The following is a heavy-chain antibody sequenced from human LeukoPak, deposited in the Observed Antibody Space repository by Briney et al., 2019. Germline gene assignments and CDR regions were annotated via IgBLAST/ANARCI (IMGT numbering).Heavy chain of an antibody. CDR1: GGSISSSSYY. CDR2: IYYSGST. CDR3: ARHGYYYYYMDV. V-gene: IGHV4-39*01. J-gene: IGHJ6*03. Sequence: SETLSLTCTVSGGSISSSSYYWGWIRQPPGTGLEWIVSIYYSGSTYYNPSLKSRVTISVDTSKNQFSLNLSSVTAADTAVYYCARHGYYYYYMDVWGKGTTVTVSS.